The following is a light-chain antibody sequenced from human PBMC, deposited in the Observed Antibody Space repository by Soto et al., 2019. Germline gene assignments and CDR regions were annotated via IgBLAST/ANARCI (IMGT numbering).Light chain of an antibody. Sequence: VLTQSPGTLSLSPGERATLSCRASQSVTSTYLAWYQQRPGQAPRLLIYDASSRSSGIPDRFSGSGSGTDFPLTIGRLEPEDSAVYYCQQYGSSSSFGQGTKLEI. J-gene: IGKJ2*01. CDR3: QQYGSSSS. CDR2: DAS. V-gene: IGKV3-20*01. CDR1: QSVTSTY.